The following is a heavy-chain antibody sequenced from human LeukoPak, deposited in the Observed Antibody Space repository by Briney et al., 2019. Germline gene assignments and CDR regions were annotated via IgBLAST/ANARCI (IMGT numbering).Heavy chain of an antibody. CDR3: ARVIVVVVAASNWFDP. V-gene: IGHV4-30-2*01. D-gene: IGHD2-15*01. Sequence: SETLSLTCAVSGGSISSGGYSWSWIRQPPGRGLEWIGYIYHSGSTNYNPSPKSRVTISVDKSKNQFSLKLSSVTAADTAVYYCARVIVVVVAASNWFDPWGQGTLVTVSP. CDR1: GGSISSGGYS. J-gene: IGHJ5*02. CDR2: IYHSGST.